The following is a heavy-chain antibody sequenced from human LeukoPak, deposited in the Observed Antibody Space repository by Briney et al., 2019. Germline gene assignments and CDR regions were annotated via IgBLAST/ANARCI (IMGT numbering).Heavy chain of an antibody. CDR1: GFTFSNYA. Sequence: GGSLRLSCAASGFTFSNYAMSWVRQAPGKGLEWVSGISGTGGSTYYADFVKGRFTITRDNSKNTLHLQMNSLRLEDTAVYYCTKGMAAPDYWGQGTLVTVSS. J-gene: IGHJ4*02. V-gene: IGHV3-23*01. CDR2: ISGTGGST. CDR3: TKGMAAPDY. D-gene: IGHD2-8*01.